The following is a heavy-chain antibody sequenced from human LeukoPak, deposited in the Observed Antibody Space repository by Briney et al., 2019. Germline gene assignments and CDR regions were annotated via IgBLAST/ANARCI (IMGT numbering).Heavy chain of an antibody. D-gene: IGHD3-16*01. CDR3: ARDGVRPHGSFDY. J-gene: IGHJ4*02. Sequence: VASVKVSCKASEYTFTGYYMHWVRQAPGQGLEWMGWINPNSGGTNYAQKLQGRVTMTRDMSTSTVYMELSSLRSEDTAVYYCARDGVRPHGSFDYWGQGTLVTVSS. CDR2: INPNSGGT. V-gene: IGHV1-2*02. CDR1: EYTFTGYY.